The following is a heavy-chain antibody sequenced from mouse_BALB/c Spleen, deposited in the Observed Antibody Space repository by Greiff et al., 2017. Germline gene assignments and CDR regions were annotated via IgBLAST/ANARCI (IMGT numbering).Heavy chain of an antibody. CDR1: GFSLTDYG. D-gene: IGHD2-14*01. J-gene: IGHJ2*01. V-gene: IGHV2-6-5*01. CDR2: IWGGGST. CDR3: AKHQAYDRYDGFDY. Sequence: VQLVESGPGLVAPSQSLSITCTVSGFSLTDYGVSWIRQPPGKGLEWLGVIWGGGSTYYNSALKSRLSISKDNSKSQVFLKMNSLQTDDTAMYYCAKHQAYDRYDGFDYWGQGTTLTVSS.